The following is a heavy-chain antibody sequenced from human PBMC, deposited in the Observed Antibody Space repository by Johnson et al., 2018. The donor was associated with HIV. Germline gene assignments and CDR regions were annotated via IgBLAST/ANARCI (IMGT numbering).Heavy chain of an antibody. J-gene: IGHJ3*02. CDR2: ISYDGSNK. Sequence: QVQLVESGGGVVQPGRSLRLSCAASGFTFSSYGMHWVRQAQGKGLEWVAVISYDGSNKYYADSVKGRFTISRDNSKNTLYLQMNSLRAEDTAVYYCARELPSYDILTGPGAFDIWGQGTMVTVSS. V-gene: IGHV3-30*03. CDR3: ARELPSYDILTGPGAFDI. CDR1: GFTFSSYG. D-gene: IGHD3-9*01.